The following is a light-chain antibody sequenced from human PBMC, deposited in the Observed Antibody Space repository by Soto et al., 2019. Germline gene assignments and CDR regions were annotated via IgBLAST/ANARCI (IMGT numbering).Light chain of an antibody. V-gene: IGKV3-15*01. Sequence: EIVMTQSPATLSVSPGERGTLSCRASQSVSSNLAWYQQKPGQAPRLLIYGASTRATGIPARFSGSRFGTEFTLTISSLKSEDFSVYYCQQYNNWQWTFGQGNKVEIK. CDR1: QSVSSN. CDR3: QQYNNWQWT. CDR2: GAS. J-gene: IGKJ1*01.